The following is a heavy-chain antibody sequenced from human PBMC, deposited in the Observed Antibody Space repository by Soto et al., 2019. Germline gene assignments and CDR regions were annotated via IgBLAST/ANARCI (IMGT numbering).Heavy chain of an antibody. V-gene: IGHV3-23*01. CDR2: VSSGGST. CDR3: AKRRGAGGHFDY. J-gene: IGHJ4*02. Sequence: EVQLLESGGGLVQPEGSLRLSCAASGFTFTNYAMGWVRQAPGKGLEWVSVVSSGGSTYYADSVTGRFTVSRDNSKNQLSLQMNSLRAEDTAVYYCAKRRGAGGHFDYWGQGALVTVSS. CDR1: GFTFTNYA. D-gene: IGHD2-15*01.